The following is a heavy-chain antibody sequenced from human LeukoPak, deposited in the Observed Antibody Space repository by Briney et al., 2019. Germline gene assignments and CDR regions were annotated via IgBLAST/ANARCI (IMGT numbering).Heavy chain of an antibody. CDR2: IYYSRST. J-gene: IGHJ2*01. CDR1: GGSISSYY. Sequence: SETLSLTCTVSGGSISSYYWSWIRQPPGKGLEWIGYIYYSRSTNYNPSLKSRVTISVDTSKNQFSLKLSSVTAADTAVYYCARQGGGFWYFDLWGRGTLVTVSS. CDR3: ARQGGGFWYFDL. D-gene: IGHD6-25*01. V-gene: IGHV4-59*08.